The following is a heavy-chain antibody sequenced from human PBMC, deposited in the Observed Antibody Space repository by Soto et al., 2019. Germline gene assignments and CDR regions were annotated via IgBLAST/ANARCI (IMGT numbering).Heavy chain of an antibody. J-gene: IGHJ1*01. CDR1: GLTFNSYS. V-gene: IGHV3-23*01. CDR3: ATLDGLSAAGTWGNLQH. D-gene: IGHD6-13*01. CDR2: ISGTGERT. Sequence: EVQLLESGVGLVQPGGSLRLSCAASGLTFNSYSMTWVRQSPGQGLEWVSAISGTGERTYYADSVQGRFTISRDNSKSTVFLQLSSLRAEDTAVYYCATLDGLSAAGTWGNLQHWGQGTLVTFS.